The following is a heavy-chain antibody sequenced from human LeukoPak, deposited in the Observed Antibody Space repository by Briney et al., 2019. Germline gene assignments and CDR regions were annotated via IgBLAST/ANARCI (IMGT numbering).Heavy chain of an antibody. CDR3: ARDLDGSL. J-gene: IGHJ4*02. Sequence: ASETLSLTCSVSGGSISSSSYFWAWIRQHPGKGLEWIGYIYYSGSTYYNPSLKSRVTISVDTSKNQFSLKLSSVAAADTAVYYCARDLDGSLWGQGTLVTVSS. CDR1: GGSISSSSYF. D-gene: IGHD3-9*01. V-gene: IGHV4-31*03. CDR2: IYYSGST.